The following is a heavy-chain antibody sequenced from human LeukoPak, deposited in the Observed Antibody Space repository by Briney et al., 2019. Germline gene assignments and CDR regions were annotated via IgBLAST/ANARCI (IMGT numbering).Heavy chain of an antibody. J-gene: IGHJ3*02. CDR2: IYYSGST. CDR1: GGSISSYY. Sequence: SETLSLTCTVSGGSISSYYWSWIRQPPGKGLEWTGYIYYSGSTNYNPSLKSRVTISVDTSKNQFSLKLSSVTAADTAVYYCARVGVAAASRAFDIWGQGTMVTVSS. D-gene: IGHD6-13*01. V-gene: IGHV4-59*01. CDR3: ARVGVAAASRAFDI.